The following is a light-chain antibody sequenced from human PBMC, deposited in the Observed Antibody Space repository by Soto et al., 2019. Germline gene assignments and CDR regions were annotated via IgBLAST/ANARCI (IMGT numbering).Light chain of an antibody. CDR2: GAS. CDR3: QQYNNWPWT. Sequence: EIVMTQSPATLYVSPGERANLSCRASQSVSSNLAWYQQKPGQAPRLLIYGASTRATGIPARFSGSGSGTECTLTIISLQSEDFAVYYCQQYNNWPWTFGQGTKVEIK. J-gene: IGKJ1*01. CDR1: QSVSSN. V-gene: IGKV3-15*01.